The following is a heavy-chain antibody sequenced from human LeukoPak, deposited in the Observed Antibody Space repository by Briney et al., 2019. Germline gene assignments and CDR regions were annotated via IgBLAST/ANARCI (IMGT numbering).Heavy chain of an antibody. D-gene: IGHD3-16*02. V-gene: IGHV3-7*01. J-gene: IGHJ4*02. CDR1: GFTFSSYW. CDR3: ARVGGRYSPLGY. Sequence: GGSLRLSCAASGFTFSSYWMSWVRQTPGKGLEWVANIKQDGSEKYYVDSVKGRFTISRDNAKNSLYLQMISLRAEDTAVYYCARVGGRYSPLGYWGQGTLVTVSS. CDR2: IKQDGSEK.